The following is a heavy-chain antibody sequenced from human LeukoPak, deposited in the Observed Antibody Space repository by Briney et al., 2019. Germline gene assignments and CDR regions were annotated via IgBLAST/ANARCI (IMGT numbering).Heavy chain of an antibody. Sequence: SETLSLTCTASGGSISSYYWSWIRQPPGKGLEWIGYIYYSGSTNYNPSLKSRVTISVDTSKNQFSLKLGSVTAADTAVYYCARAIYGDPTLHDYWGQGTLVTVSS. CDR2: IYYSGST. J-gene: IGHJ4*02. CDR3: ARAIYGDPTLHDY. D-gene: IGHD4-17*01. CDR1: GGSISSYY. V-gene: IGHV4-59*01.